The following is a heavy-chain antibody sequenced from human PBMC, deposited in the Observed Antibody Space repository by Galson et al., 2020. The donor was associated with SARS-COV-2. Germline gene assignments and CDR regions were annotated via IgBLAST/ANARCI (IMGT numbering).Heavy chain of an antibody. J-gene: IGHJ6*03. Sequence: GGSLRLSCAASGLTFSSYDMHWVRQATGHGLEWVSAIGTAGDTYYPGSVKGRFTISRDNAKNSLYLQMNSLRAGDTAVYYCARANTRYGSGIDRYYYYYYVGFWGKGTTVTVSS. V-gene: IGHV3-13*04. CDR3: ARANTRYGSGIDRYYYYYYVGF. CDR2: IGTAGDT. CDR1: GLTFSSYD. D-gene: IGHD3-10*01.